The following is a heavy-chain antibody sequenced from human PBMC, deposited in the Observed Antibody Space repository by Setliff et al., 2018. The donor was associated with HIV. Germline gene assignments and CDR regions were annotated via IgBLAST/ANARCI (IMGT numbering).Heavy chain of an antibody. J-gene: IGHJ3*01. Sequence: GASVKVSCKASGYSFTTYGISWVRQAPGQGLEWMGWISAKNGNTNYAQNLQGRVSMTTDTSTSTAYMELRSLRSDDTGAYFCARDPPSSNPTLQYAFDLWGQGTMVTVSS. V-gene: IGHV1-18*01. D-gene: IGHD4-4*01. CDR1: GYSFTTYG. CDR2: ISAKNGNT. CDR3: ARDPPSSNPTLQYAFDL.